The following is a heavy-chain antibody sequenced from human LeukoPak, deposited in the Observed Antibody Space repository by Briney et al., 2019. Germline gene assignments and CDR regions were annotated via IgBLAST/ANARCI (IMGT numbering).Heavy chain of an antibody. J-gene: IGHJ4*02. D-gene: IGHD4-17*01. CDR1: GGSISSSSYY. Sequence: ETLSLTCTVSGGSISSSSYYWGWVRQAPGKGLEWISSISTDSLTIKYADFVSGQFTISRDNAEHLLFLRMNSLRAEDTAVYYCARVFPTAYWGQGTLVTVSS. CDR3: ARVFPTAY. CDR2: ISTDSLTI. V-gene: IGHV3-48*04.